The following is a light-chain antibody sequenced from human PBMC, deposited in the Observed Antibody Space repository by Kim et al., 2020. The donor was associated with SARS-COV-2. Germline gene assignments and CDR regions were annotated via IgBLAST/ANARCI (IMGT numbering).Light chain of an antibody. J-gene: IGKJ2*01. V-gene: IGKV1-5*01. CDR3: QQYNSYSPT. CDR2: DAS. CDR1: QSISNW. Sequence: SASVGDRVTITCRARQSISNWLAWYQHKPGKAPKVLIYDASSLESGVPSRFSGSGSGTEFTLTISSLQPDDFATYYCQQYNSYSPTFGQGTKLEI.